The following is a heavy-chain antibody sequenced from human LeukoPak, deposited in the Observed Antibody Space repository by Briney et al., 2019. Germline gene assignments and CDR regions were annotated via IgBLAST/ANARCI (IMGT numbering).Heavy chain of an antibody. J-gene: IGHJ1*01. CDR1: GFTFSRYS. D-gene: IGHD3-22*01. CDR2: IGSRSNYI. Sequence: TGGSLRLSCAASGFTFSRYSMNWVRQAPGKGLGWVSSIGSRSNYIYYADSVKGRFTISRDNAKNSLYLQMNSLRAEDTAVYYCARGYDSSGYLFQHWGQGTLVTVSS. V-gene: IGHV3-21*01. CDR3: ARGYDSSGYLFQH.